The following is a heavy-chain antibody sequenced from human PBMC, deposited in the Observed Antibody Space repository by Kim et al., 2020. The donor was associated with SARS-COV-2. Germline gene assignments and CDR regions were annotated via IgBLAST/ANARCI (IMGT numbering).Heavy chain of an antibody. CDR1: GGSFSGYY. V-gene: IGHV4-34*01. D-gene: IGHD2-2*01. CDR3: ARGRIVVVPAAMRVSYYYGMDV. Sequence: SETLSLTCAVYGGSFSGYYWSWIRQPPGKGLEWIGEINHSGSTNYNPSLKSRVTISVDTSKNQFSLKLSSVTAADTAVYYCARGRIVVVPAAMRVSYYYGMDVWGQGTTVTVSS. J-gene: IGHJ6*02. CDR2: INHSGST.